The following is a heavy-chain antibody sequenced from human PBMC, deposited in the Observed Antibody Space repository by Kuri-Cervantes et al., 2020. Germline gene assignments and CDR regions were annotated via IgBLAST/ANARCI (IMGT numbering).Heavy chain of an antibody. CDR2: ISYDGSNK. D-gene: IGHD6-19*01. J-gene: IGHJ4*02. CDR3: ARDPIAVAGAKKPDY. V-gene: IGHV3-30-3*01. Sequence: GGSLRLSCAASGFTFSSYAMHWVRQAPGKGLEWVAVISYDGSNKYYADSVKGRFTISRDNAKNSLYLQMNSLRAEDTAVYYCARDPIAVAGAKKPDYWGQGTLVTVSS. CDR1: GFTFSSYA.